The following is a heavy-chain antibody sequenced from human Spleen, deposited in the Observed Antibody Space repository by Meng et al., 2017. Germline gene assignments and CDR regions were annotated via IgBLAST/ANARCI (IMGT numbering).Heavy chain of an antibody. CDR2: ISGSGGST. CDR3: ATAANTPENGPKYYFDY. Sequence: GESLKISCAASGFTFSSYAMSWVRQSPGKGLEWVSAISGSGGSTYYADSVKGRFTISRDNSKNTLYLQMNSLRAEDTAVYYCATAANTPENGPKYYFDYWGQGTLVTVSS. CDR1: GFTFSSYA. J-gene: IGHJ4*02. D-gene: IGHD2-8*01. V-gene: IGHV3-23*01.